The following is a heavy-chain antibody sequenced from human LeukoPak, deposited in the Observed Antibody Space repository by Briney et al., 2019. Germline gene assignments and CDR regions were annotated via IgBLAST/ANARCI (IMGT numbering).Heavy chain of an antibody. J-gene: IGHJ4*02. CDR3: AKGSLGEEQWLVRSGFDY. D-gene: IGHD6-19*01. CDR1: GFTFSSYA. CDR2: ISYDGSNK. Sequence: GGSLRLSCAASGFTFSSYAMHWVRQAPGKGLEWVAVISYDGSNKYYADSVKGRFTISRDNSKNTLYLQMNSLRAEDTALYYCAKGSLGEEQWLVRSGFDYWGQGTLVTVSS. V-gene: IGHV3-30-3*01.